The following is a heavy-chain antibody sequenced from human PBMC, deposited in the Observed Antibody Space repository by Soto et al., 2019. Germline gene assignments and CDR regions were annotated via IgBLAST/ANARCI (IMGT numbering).Heavy chain of an antibody. J-gene: IGHJ4*02. Sequence: GGSLGLSCAASGFTFSSYAMSWVRQAPGKGLEWVSAISGSGGSTYYADSVKGRFTISRDNSKNTLYLQMNSLRAEDTAVYYCAKDFGDSSGWAFDYWGQGTRVTVSS. D-gene: IGHD6-19*01. V-gene: IGHV3-23*01. CDR2: ISGSGGST. CDR1: GFTFSSYA. CDR3: AKDFGDSSGWAFDY.